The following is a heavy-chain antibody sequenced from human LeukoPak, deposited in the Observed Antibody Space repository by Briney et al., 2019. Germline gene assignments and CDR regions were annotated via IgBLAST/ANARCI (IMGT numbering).Heavy chain of an antibody. D-gene: IGHD5-18*01. CDR1: GFSVGDYG. CDR2: ISWNGGDT. V-gene: IGHV3-20*04. Sequence: GGSPRLSCVASGFSVGDYGMSWVRQAPGRGLEWVSGISWNGGDTGYADSVKGRFTISRDNAKNSLHLQMNSLRAEDTAPYYCARDPRGSSYGTGDFWGQGTLVSVSS. CDR3: ARDPRGSSYGTGDF. J-gene: IGHJ4*02.